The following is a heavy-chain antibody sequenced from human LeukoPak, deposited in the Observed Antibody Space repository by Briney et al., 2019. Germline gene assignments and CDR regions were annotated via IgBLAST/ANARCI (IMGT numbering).Heavy chain of an antibody. Sequence: GGSLRLSCAASGFTVSSNYMSWVRQAPGKGLEWVSVIYSGGSTFYADSVKGRFTISRDNSKNTLYLQMHSLRVEDTAVYYCALSPSGVTDFDYWGQGTLVTVSS. V-gene: IGHV3-53*01. D-gene: IGHD1-26*01. CDR1: GFTVSSNY. CDR3: ALSPSGVTDFDY. J-gene: IGHJ4*02. CDR2: IYSGGST.